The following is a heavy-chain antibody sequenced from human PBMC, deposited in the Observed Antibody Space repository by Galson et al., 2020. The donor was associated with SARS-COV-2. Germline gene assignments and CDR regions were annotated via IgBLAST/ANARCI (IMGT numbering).Heavy chain of an antibody. V-gene: IGHV3-13*01. J-gene: IGHJ2*01. D-gene: IGHD3-10*01. CDR3: ARGGNYYYGSGSWYFDL. CDR1: GFTFSTYG. Sequence: QAGGSLRLSCAASGFTFSTYGMPWVRQTIGKGLEWASTIGPAGPTYYAGSVKARFTISRENAKNSLYLQMNSLRAGDTAVYYCARGGNYYYGSGSWYFDLWGRGTLVTVSS. CDR2: IGPAGPT.